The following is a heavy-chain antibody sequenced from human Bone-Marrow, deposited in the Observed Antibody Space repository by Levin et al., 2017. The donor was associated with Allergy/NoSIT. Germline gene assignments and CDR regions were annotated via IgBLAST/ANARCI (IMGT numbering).Heavy chain of an antibody. V-gene: IGHV3-30*18. CDR3: AKDLTNRGFCSGSSCYRLDY. CDR1: GFTFSTYA. CDR2: MSSDGNNI. D-gene: IGHD2-15*01. Sequence: GGSLRLSCAASGFTFSTYAMHWVRQTPGKGLEWVAVMSSDGNNIYYGDSVNGRFTISRDNSRDTLYLQMNSLRAEDPGVYFCAKDLTNRGFCSGSSCYRLDYWGQGTLVTVSS. J-gene: IGHJ4*02.